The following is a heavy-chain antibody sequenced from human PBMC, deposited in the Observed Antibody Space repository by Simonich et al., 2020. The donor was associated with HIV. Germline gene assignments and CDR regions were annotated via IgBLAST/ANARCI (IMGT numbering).Heavy chain of an antibody. CDR3: ARRTTAYYNFWSGYYFDY. V-gene: IGHV4-34*01. D-gene: IGHD3-3*01. Sequence: QVQLQQWGAGLLKPSETLSLTCAVYGGSFSGYYWSWIRQFPGKGPEWIGEINRSGSANYNPSLKSRVTLAVDTSKNQFSVKLSTVTVADTAVYYCARRTTAYYNFWSGYYFDYWGQGTQVTVSS. CDR2: INRSGSA. CDR1: GGSFSGYY. J-gene: IGHJ4*02.